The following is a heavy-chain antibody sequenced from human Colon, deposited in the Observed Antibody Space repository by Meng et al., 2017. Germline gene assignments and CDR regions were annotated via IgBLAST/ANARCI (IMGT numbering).Heavy chain of an antibody. Sequence: QVQLRQSRPGLVKPSHTLSPTWVISADSVSSNTAAWNWTRQSPSRGLEWLGRTYYRSKWYNEYAVSVKSRMTFNADTSKNQVSLQVNSVTPEDTAVYYCARDHGYSYGLPLDYWGQGILVTVSS. D-gene: IGHD5-18*01. CDR1: ADSVSSNTAA. J-gene: IGHJ4*02. V-gene: IGHV6-1*01. CDR2: TYYRSKWYN. CDR3: ARDHGYSYGLPLDY.